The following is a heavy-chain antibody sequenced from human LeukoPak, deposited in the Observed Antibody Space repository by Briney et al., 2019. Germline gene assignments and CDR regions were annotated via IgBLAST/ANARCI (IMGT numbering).Heavy chain of an antibody. J-gene: IGHJ4*02. CDR2: IYPGDSNT. V-gene: IGHV5-51*01. CDR3: AKGDCSGGSCYQIDY. D-gene: IGHD2-15*01. Sequence: GESLKISCKDSGYTFTNYWIGWVRQMPGKGLEWMGLIYPGDSNTRYSPSFQGQVTISADKSISTAYLQWSSLKATDTAMYDCAKGDCSGGSCYQIDYWGQGTLVTVSS. CDR1: GYTFTNYW.